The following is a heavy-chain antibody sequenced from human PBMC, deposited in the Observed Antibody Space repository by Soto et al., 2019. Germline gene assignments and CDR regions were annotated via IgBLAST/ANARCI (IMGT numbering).Heavy chain of an antibody. D-gene: IGHD4-4*01. Sequence: SLRLSCAASGFTFDDYTMHWVRQAPGKGLEWVSLISWDGYGTYCADSVRGRFTISRDNSKNSLYLQMNSLRTEDTALYYCAKDPSNYEYYFDYWGQGTLVTVSS. V-gene: IGHV3-43*01. CDR3: AKDPSNYEYYFDY. CDR1: GFTFDDYT. CDR2: ISWDGYGT. J-gene: IGHJ4*02.